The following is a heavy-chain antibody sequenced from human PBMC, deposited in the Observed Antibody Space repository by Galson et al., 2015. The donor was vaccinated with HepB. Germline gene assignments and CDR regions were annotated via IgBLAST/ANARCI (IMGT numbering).Heavy chain of an antibody. D-gene: IGHD6-19*01. Sequence: SLRLSCAASGFTFSSYWMSWVRQAPGKGLEWVANIKQDGSEKYYVDSVKGRFTISRDNAKNSLYLQMNSLRTEDTAVYYCARESSSIAVAEITFDYWGQGTLVTVSS. CDR3: ARESSSIAVAEITFDY. CDR2: IKQDGSEK. CDR1: GFTFSSYW. V-gene: IGHV3-7*03. J-gene: IGHJ4*02.